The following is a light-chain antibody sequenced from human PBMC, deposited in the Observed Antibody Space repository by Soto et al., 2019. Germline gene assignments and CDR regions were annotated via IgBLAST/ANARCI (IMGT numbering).Light chain of an antibody. Sequence: QSVLTQPPSASGSPGQSITISCTGTSSDVGGYNYVSWYQQHPGKAPKLMIYEVSKRPSGVPYRFSGSKSGNTASLTVSGLQAEDEADYYCSSYAGSSNVVFGGGTKVTVL. J-gene: IGLJ2*01. CDR1: SSDVGGYNY. CDR3: SSYAGSSNVV. CDR2: EVS. V-gene: IGLV2-8*01.